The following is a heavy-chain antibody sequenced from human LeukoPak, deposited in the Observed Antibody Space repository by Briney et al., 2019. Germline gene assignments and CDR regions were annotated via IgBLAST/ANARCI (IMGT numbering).Heavy chain of an antibody. CDR1: GYTFTNYG. J-gene: IGHJ6*03. CDR3: ASGSSNWYYYMDV. Sequence: ASVKVSCKASGYTFTNYGISWVRQAPGQGLEWMGLISAYNGNTNYAQKLQGRVTMTTDTSTSTAYMELRSLRSDDTAVYYCASGSSNWYYYMDVWGKGTTVTVSS. V-gene: IGHV1-18*01. CDR2: ISAYNGNT.